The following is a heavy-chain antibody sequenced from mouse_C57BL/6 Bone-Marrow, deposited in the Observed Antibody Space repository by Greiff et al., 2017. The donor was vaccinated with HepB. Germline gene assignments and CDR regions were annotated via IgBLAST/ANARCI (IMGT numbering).Heavy chain of an antibody. D-gene: IGHD1-1*01. Sequence: QVQLQQSGAELVRPGPSVKVSCKASGYAFTNYLIEWVKQRPGQGLEWIGVINPGSGGTNYNEKFKGKATLTADKSSSTAYMQLSSLTSEDSAVYFCARGITTVVPYYFDYWGQGTTLTVSS. CDR2: INPGSGGT. V-gene: IGHV1-54*01. J-gene: IGHJ2*01. CDR3: ARGITTVVPYYFDY. CDR1: GYAFTNYL.